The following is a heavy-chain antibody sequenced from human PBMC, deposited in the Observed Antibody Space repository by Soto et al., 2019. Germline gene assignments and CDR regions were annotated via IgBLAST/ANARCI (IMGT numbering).Heavy chain of an antibody. CDR1: GFTVSTNY. D-gene: IGHD3-22*01. CDR3: ARDRDRGSGPLLDL. V-gene: IGHV3-53*01. J-gene: IGHJ2*01. CDR2: IYSGGST. Sequence: EVQLVESGGGLIQPGGSLRLSCAASGFTVSTNYMTWVRQAPGKGLEWVSVIYSGGSTYYADSVKGRFTISRDNSKNTLYLQLNSLRVEDTAVYYRARDRDRGSGPLLDLWGRGTLVTVSS.